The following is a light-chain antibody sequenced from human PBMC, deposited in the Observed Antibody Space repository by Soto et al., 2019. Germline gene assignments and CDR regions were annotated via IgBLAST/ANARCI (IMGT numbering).Light chain of an antibody. J-gene: IGLJ1*01. CDR2: EVS. Sequence: QSALTQPASVSGSPGQSITISCAGTSSDFGGYNYVSWYHQHPGKAPKLLIYEVSNRPSGVSNRFSGSKSGNTASLTISGLQAEDDAYYYSTSSTINTTPLFGTVPKAAV. CDR1: SSDFGGYNY. V-gene: IGLV2-14*01. CDR3: TSSTINTTPL.